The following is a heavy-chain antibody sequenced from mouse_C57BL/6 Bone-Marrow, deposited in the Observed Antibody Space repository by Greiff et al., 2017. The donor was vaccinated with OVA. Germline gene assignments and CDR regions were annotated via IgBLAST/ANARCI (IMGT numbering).Heavy chain of an antibody. Sequence: EVKLVESGGGLVQPGGSLSLSCAASGFTFTDYYMSWVRQPPGKALEWLGFIRNKANGYTTEYSASVKGRFTISRDNSQSILYLQMNALRAEDSATYYGARYNHGSFAYWGQGTLVTVSA. CDR1: GFTFTDYY. CDR2: IRNKANGYTT. D-gene: IGHD1-2*01. V-gene: IGHV7-3*01. CDR3: ARYNHGSFAY. J-gene: IGHJ3*01.